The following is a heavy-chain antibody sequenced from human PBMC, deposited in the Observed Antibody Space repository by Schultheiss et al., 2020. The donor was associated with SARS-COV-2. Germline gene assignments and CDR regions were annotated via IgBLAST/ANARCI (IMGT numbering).Heavy chain of an antibody. CDR1: GFTFSSYS. CDR3: ARRVPAAIYFDY. CDR2: ISSSSSYI. D-gene: IGHD2-2*01. V-gene: IGHV3-21*01. Sequence: GGSLRLSCAASGFTFSSYSMNWVRQAPGKGLEWVSSISSSSSYIYYADSVKGRFTISRDNSKNTLYLQMNSLRAEDTAVYYCARRVPAAIYFDYWGQGTLVTVSS. J-gene: IGHJ4*02.